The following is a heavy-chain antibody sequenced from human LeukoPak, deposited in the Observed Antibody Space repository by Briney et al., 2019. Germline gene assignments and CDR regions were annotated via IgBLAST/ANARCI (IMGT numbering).Heavy chain of an antibody. D-gene: IGHD6-13*01. CDR3: AKPPGSSWCGYFDY. CDR2: ISGSGGST. V-gene: IGHV3-23*01. CDR1: GFTFSSYA. Sequence: GGSLRLSCAASGFTFSSYAMSWVRQAPGKGLEWVSAISGSGGSTYYADSVNGRFTISRDNSKNTLYLQMNSLRAEDTAVYYCAKPPGSSWCGYFDYWGQGTLVTVSS. J-gene: IGHJ4*02.